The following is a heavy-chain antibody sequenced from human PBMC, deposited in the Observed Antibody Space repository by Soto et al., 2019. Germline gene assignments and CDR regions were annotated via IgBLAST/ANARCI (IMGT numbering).Heavy chain of an antibody. Sequence: PGESLKISCKGFGYSFSSYWIGWVRQMPGKGLEWMGVIFPGDSDATYSPSFQGQVTISADKSISTAFLQWSSLKASDTAMYYCARRTIYGDYTIDLWGQGTLVTVS. D-gene: IGHD4-17*01. V-gene: IGHV5-51*01. CDR1: GYSFSSYW. CDR3: ARRTIYGDYTIDL. CDR2: IFPGDSDA. J-gene: IGHJ5*02.